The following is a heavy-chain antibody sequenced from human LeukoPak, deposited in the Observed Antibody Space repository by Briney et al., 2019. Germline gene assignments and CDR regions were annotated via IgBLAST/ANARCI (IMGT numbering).Heavy chain of an antibody. V-gene: IGHV4-59*08. D-gene: IGHD1-7*01. CDR2: IYYSGST. Sequence: PSETLSLTCTVSGGSISSYYWSWIRQPPGKGLEWIGYIYYSGSTNYNPSLKSRVTISVDTSKNQFSLKLSSVTAADTAVYYCAIFWNYGYFDYWGQGTLSPSPQ. CDR3: AIFWNYGYFDY. J-gene: IGHJ4*02. CDR1: GGSISSYY.